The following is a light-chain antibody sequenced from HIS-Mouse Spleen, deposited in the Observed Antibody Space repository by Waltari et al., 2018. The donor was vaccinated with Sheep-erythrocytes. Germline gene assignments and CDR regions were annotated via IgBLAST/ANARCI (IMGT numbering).Light chain of an antibody. V-gene: IGLV2-11*01. CDR2: DVS. CDR1: SSDVGGYNY. Sequence: QSALTQPRSVSGSPGQSVTISCTGTSSDVGGYNYVSWYQQHPGNAPKLMIYDVSNRPPGVPDRFAGSKSGNTASLTISGLQAEDEADYYCCSYAGSYNHVFATGTKVTVL. J-gene: IGLJ1*01. CDR3: CSYAGSYNHV.